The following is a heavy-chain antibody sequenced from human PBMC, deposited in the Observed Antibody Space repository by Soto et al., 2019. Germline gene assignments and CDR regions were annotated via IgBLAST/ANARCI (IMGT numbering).Heavy chain of an antibody. V-gene: IGHV4-39*01. CDR2: VYSNDNT. J-gene: IGHJ6*02. Sequence: SETLSLTCTVSGGSVSSNSYSWGWVRQSTGKGLVWIATVYSNDNTYYNPSLLSRVTISVDTSKNEFSLRLNSVTAADTAVYYCARLNGYCVSTKCHGSYGMDVWGQGTTVTVS. CDR1: GGSVSSNSYS. CDR3: ARLNGYCVSTKCHGSYGMDV. D-gene: IGHD2-2*03.